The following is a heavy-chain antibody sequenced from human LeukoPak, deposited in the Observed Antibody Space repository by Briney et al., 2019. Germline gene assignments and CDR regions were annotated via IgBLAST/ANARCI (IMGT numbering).Heavy chain of an antibody. CDR3: AREEGYCSSTSCYNWFDP. D-gene: IGHD2-2*01. Sequence: ASVKVSCKASGYTFTSYDINWVRQATGQGLEWMGWMNPNSGNTGYAQKFQGRVTITADESTSTAYMELSSLRSEDTAVYYCAREEGYCSSTSCYNWFDPWGQGTLVTVSS. CDR2: MNPNSGNT. CDR1: GYTFTSYD. V-gene: IGHV1-8*01. J-gene: IGHJ5*02.